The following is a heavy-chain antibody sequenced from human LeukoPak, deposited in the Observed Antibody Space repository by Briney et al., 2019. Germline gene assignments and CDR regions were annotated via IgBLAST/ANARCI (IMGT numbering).Heavy chain of an antibody. CDR3: ARDMTTWWYNWFDP. CDR1: GGSVSSGSYY. D-gene: IGHD4-11*01. CDR2: IYYSGST. Sequence: PSETLSLTCTVSGGSVSSGSYYWSWIRQPPGKGLEWIGYIYYSGSTNYNPSLKSRVTISVDTSKNQFSLKLSSVTAADTAVYYCARDMTTWWYNWFDPWGQGTLVTVSS. J-gene: IGHJ5*02. V-gene: IGHV4-61*01.